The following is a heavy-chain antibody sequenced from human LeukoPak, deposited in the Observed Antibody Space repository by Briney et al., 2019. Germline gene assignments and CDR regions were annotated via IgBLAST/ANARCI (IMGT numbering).Heavy chain of an antibody. Sequence: PSETLSFTCAVYVGSFSGYYWSWIRQPPGKGLEWIGEINHSGSTNYNPSLKSRVTISVDTTKNQFSLKLSSVTAADTAVYYCARGRMEYYDSSGYSRGYNWFDPWGQGTLVTVSS. CDR1: VGSFSGYY. V-gene: IGHV4-34*01. CDR2: INHSGST. J-gene: IGHJ5*02. D-gene: IGHD3-22*01. CDR3: ARGRMEYYDSSGYSRGYNWFDP.